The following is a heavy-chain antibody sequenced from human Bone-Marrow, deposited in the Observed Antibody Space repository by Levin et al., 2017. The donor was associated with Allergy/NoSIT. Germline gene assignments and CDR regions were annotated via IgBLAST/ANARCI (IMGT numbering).Heavy chain of an antibody. V-gene: IGHV6-1*01. CDR1: GDSVSSISGA. J-gene: IGHJ4*02. CDR2: TYYRSKWSN. Sequence: SQTLSLTCDISGDSVSSISGAWNWIRQSPSRGLEWLGRTYYRSKWSNEYAVSVKSRITIRPDTSRNQFSLHLNSVTPEDTAVYYCAGGTFANGGNYWGQGTLVNVS. D-gene: IGHD3-16*01. CDR3: AGGTFANGGNY.